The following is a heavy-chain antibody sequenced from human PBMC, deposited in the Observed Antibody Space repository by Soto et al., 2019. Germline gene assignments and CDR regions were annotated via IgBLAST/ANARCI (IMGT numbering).Heavy chain of an antibody. Sequence: SETLSLTCTVSCGSVSSCSYYWSWIRQSPGKGLEWIGNTYYSGSTKYNPSFKSRVTIIVDRSNNQFSLKLRAVTAADTAVYYCATPLTAFDDFAFDYWGQGTLVTVSS. CDR3: ATPLTAFDDFAFDY. D-gene: IGHD3-3*01. CDR2: TYYSGST. CDR1: CGSVSSCSYY. J-gene: IGHJ4*02. V-gene: IGHV4-61*01.